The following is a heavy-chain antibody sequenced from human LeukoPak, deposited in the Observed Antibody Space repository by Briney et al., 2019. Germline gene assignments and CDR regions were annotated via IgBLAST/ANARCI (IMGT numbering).Heavy chain of an antibody. V-gene: IGHV1-2*02. D-gene: IGHD3-22*01. CDR3: ARDYYDNTGYYPRAEYFQH. J-gene: IGHJ1*01. Sequence: ASVKVSCKVSGNTFIGYYIHWVRQAPGQGLEWMGWINPNTGGTKSPQKFQGRITMTRATSISTAYMELSSLRSDDTAVYYCARDYYDNTGYYPRAEYFQHWGQGTLVTVSS. CDR2: INPNTGGT. CDR1: GNTFIGYY.